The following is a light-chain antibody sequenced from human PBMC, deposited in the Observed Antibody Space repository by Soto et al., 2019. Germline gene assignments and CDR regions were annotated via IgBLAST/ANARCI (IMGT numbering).Light chain of an antibody. Sequence: QSALTQPASVSGSPGQSITISCTGTSSDVGGYNYVSWYQQHPGKAPKLMIYDVSNRPSGVSNRFSGSKSGNTASLTISWLQAEDEADYYCSSYTRGSTLVFGGGTKLTVL. CDR2: DVS. J-gene: IGLJ2*01. CDR3: SSYTRGSTLV. V-gene: IGLV2-14*01. CDR1: SSDVGGYNY.